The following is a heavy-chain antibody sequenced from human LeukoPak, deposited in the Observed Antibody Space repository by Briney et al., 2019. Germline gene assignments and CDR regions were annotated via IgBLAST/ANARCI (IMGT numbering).Heavy chain of an antibody. CDR1: GGSISSGGYS. CDR2: IYHSGST. CDR3: ARRGSLVSDY. D-gene: IGHD2-2*01. V-gene: IGHV4-30-2*01. Sequence: SQTLSLTCAVSGGSISSGGYSWSWIRQPPGKGLEWIGYIYHSGSTYYNPSLKSRVTISVDRSKNQFSLKLSSVTAADTAVYYCARRGSLVSDYWGQGTLVAVSS. J-gene: IGHJ4*02.